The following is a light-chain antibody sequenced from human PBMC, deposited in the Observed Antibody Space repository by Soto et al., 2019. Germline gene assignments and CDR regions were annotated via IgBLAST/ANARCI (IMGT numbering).Light chain of an antibody. J-gene: IGLJ1*01. V-gene: IGLV2-14*03. CDR3: CSYADGSIYF. CDR2: YVD. Sequence: QSFLTQPASVSGSPGRSITISCTGTSRDVGAYDYVSWYLQYPDKAPQLLIYYVDHRPSGVSSRFSGSKSGNTASLTISGLQAEDEGDYYCCSYADGSIYFFGTGTKVTVL. CDR1: SRDVGAYDY.